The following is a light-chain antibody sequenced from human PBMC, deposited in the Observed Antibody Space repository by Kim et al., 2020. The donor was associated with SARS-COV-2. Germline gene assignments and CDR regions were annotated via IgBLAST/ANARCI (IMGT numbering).Light chain of an antibody. CDR2: EDN. V-gene: IGLV6-57*01. Sequence: GKTVTISCTRSSGSIVTNFVQWYRQRPGSSPTMVIFEDNRRPSGVPDRFSGSIDRSSNSASLTISGLKTEDEADYYCQSYDVTNQIFGGGTKVTVL. J-gene: IGLJ2*01. CDR3: QSYDVTNQI. CDR1: SGSIVTNF.